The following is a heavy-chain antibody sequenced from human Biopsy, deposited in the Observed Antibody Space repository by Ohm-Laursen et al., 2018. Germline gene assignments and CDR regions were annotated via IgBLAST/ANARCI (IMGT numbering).Heavy chain of an antibody. V-gene: IGHV4-61*01. D-gene: IGHD6-19*01. J-gene: IGHJ4*02. CDR1: GDSASSGSFY. CDR2: IYDRGSTA. Sequence: PDTLSLTCTVSGDSASSGSFYWTWIRQPPGQGLEYIGYIYDRGSTANYNPSLESRVTMSVDMPKNQFSLKLSSVTAADTAIYYCARGMRSSGWPYFDSWGQGTLVTVSS. CDR3: ARGMRSSGWPYFDS.